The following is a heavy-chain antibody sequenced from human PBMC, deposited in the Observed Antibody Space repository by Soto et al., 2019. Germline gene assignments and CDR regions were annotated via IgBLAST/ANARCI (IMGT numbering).Heavy chain of an antibody. CDR1: GFNFNNAW. J-gene: IGHJ6*02. CDR2: IIRKADGGAR. D-gene: IGHD3-10*01. V-gene: IGHV3-15*01. Sequence: EVQLVESGGGLVKPGGSLRLSCAASGFNFNNAWMNWVRQAPGKGLEWVGRIIRKADGGARHYAAPVNGRFTISRDDSKNTVYLQMYSLKPEDTGIYYCALDRVGEWFYYYGLDVWGQGTTVTVSS. CDR3: ALDRVGEWFYYYGLDV.